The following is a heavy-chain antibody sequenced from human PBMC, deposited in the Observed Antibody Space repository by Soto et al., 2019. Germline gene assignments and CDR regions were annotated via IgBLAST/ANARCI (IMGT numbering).Heavy chain of an antibody. J-gene: IGHJ5*02. Sequence: QVQLVQSGAEVKKPGSSVKASCKASGGTFSSYGISWVRQAPGQGLEWMGGIIPAFRKANYAQKFQGRVTITADESTSTAYMELSSLRSEDTAVYYCARDRGIAAAGSGGNWLDPWGQGTLVTVSS. CDR3: ARDRGIAAAGSGGNWLDP. V-gene: IGHV1-69*01. CDR1: GGTFSSYG. CDR2: IIPAFRKA. D-gene: IGHD6-13*01.